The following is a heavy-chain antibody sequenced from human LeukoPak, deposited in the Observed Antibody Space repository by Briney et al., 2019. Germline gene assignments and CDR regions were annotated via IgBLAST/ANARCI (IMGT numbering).Heavy chain of an antibody. J-gene: IGHJ3*02. CDR1: GFTFSSYA. D-gene: IGHD2-2*03. V-gene: IGHV3-30*02. Sequence: GGSLRLSCAASGFTFSSYAMHWVRQAPGKGLEWVAFIRYDGSNKYYADFVKGRFTISRDNSKNTLYLQMNSLRAEDTAVYYCAKDRGRGYCSSSSCYPDAFDIWGQGTMVTVSS. CDR2: IRYDGSNK. CDR3: AKDRGRGYCSSSSCYPDAFDI.